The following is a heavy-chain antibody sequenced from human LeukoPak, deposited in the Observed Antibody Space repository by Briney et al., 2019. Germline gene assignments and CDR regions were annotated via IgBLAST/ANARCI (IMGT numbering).Heavy chain of an antibody. CDR2: ITSTSSST. CDR1: GFTFSDHH. CDR3: ARDKGTY. Sequence: GGSLRLSCAASGFTFSDHHMSGVRQAPGKGLEWVSDITSTSSSTNYADSVKGRFTISRDNAKKSLYLQMNSLRAEDTAVYYCARDKGTYWGQGTLVTVSS. V-gene: IGHV3-11*06. J-gene: IGHJ4*02.